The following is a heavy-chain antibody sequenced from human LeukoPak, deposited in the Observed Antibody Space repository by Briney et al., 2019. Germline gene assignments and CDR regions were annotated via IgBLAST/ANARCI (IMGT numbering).Heavy chain of an antibody. CDR2: INTDGSST. CDR3: ARDFTIFGVVITPDDYMDV. Sequence: GGSLRLSCAASGFTFSSYWMHWVRQAPGKGLVWVSRINTDGSSTSYADSVKGRFTISRDNAKNTLYLQMNSLRAEDTAVYYCARDFTIFGVVITPDDYMDVWGKGTTVTVSS. V-gene: IGHV3-74*01. J-gene: IGHJ6*03. D-gene: IGHD3-3*01. CDR1: GFTFSSYW.